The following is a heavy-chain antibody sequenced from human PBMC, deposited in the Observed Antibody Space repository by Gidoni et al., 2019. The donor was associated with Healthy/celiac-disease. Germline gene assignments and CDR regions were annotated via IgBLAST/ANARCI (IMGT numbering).Heavy chain of an antibody. CDR3: ATYDSSGYYGEYFDY. CDR1: GFTFSSYG. Sequence: SGFTFSSYGMHWVRQAPGKGREWVAVLWYDGSNKYYADSVKGRFTISRDNSKNTLYLQMNSLRAEDTAVYYCATYDSSGYYGEYFDYWGQGTLVTVSS. D-gene: IGHD3-22*01. CDR2: LWYDGSNK. V-gene: IGHV3-33*01. J-gene: IGHJ4*02.